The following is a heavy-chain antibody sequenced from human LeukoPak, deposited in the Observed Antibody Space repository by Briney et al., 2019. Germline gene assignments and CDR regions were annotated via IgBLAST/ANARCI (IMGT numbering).Heavy chain of an antibody. V-gene: IGHV3-7*05. CDR2: IKQVGGVS. J-gene: IGHJ5*02. CDR1: GXTFSNYW. Sequence: SGGSLRLSCAASGXTFSNYWMIWVREAPGEGLEWVGNIKQVGGVSQYADSVRGRFTISRDNAQTSLYLQMNSLRAEDTAVYYCARASNPWLQLTWGQGTLVTVSS. CDR3: ARASNPWLQLT. D-gene: IGHD5-24*01.